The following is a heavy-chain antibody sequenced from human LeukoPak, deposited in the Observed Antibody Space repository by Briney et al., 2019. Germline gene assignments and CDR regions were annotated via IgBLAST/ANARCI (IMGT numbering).Heavy chain of an antibody. J-gene: IGHJ5*02. D-gene: IGHD3-10*01. Sequence: AGSLRLSCAASGFTFSSYSMNWVRQAPGQGLEWGSSISSSSSYIYYADSVKGRFTISRDNAKNSLYLQMNRLGAEDTAVYYCARRSDGGWFDPWGQGTLVTASS. CDR3: ARRSDGGWFDP. CDR2: ISSSSSYI. V-gene: IGHV3-21*01. CDR1: GFTFSSYS.